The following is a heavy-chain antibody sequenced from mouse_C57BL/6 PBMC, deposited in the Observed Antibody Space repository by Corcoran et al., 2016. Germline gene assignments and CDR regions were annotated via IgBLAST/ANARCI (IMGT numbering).Heavy chain of an antibody. J-gene: IGHJ3*01. Sequence: EVQLQQSGPELVKPGASVKISCKASGYTFTDYYMNWVKQSHGKSLEWIGDINPNNGGTSYNQKFKGKATLTVDKSSSTAYMELRSLTSEDSAVYYCARWAGGFAYWGQGTLVTVSA. CDR3: ARWAGGFAY. CDR1: GYTFTDYY. CDR2: INPNNGGT. V-gene: IGHV1-26*01.